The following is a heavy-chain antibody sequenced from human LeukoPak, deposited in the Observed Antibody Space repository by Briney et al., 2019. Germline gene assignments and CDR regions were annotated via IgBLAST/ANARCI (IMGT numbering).Heavy chain of an antibody. CDR3: ARAPNLNAIFRVVYYMDV. V-gene: IGHV4-38-2*01. J-gene: IGHJ6*03. D-gene: IGHD3-3*02. Sequence: SETLSLTCAVSGYPISGGYYWGWIRQPPGRGLEWIATIYHSGSTYYSPSLKSRVTISVDTSKNQFSLRLSSVTAADTAVYYCARAPNLNAIFRVVYYMDVWGKGTTVTVSS. CDR2: IYHSGST. CDR1: GYPISGGYY.